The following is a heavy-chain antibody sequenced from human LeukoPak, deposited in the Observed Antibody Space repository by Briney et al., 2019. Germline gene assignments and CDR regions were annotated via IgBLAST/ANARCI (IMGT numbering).Heavy chain of an antibody. Sequence: PGGSLRLSCAASGFTFSSYEMNRVRRAPGKGLEWVSYISSSGSTIYYADSVKGRFTISRDNAKNSLYLQMNSLRAEDTAVYCCARRGSYNDYWGQGTLVTVSS. V-gene: IGHV3-48*03. D-gene: IGHD3-16*01. CDR1: GFTFSSYE. CDR3: ARRGSYNDY. CDR2: ISSSGSTI. J-gene: IGHJ4*02.